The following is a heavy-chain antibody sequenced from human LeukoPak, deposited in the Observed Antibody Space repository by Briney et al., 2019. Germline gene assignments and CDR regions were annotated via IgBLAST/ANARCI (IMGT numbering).Heavy chain of an antibody. J-gene: IGHJ6*02. Sequence: SETLSLTCTVSGGSISSFYWSWIRQPPGKGLEWIGFIYYTGSTDYNPSLKSRVTISVDTSKNQFSLKLSSVTAADTAVYYCARDPPEDYGMDVWGQGTTVTVSS. CDR1: GGSISSFY. CDR3: ARDPPEDYGMDV. CDR2: IYYTGST. V-gene: IGHV4-59*12.